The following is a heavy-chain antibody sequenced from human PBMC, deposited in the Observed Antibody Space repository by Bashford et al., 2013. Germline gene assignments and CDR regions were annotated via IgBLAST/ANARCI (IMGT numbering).Heavy chain of an antibody. D-gene: IGHD6-19*01. V-gene: IGHV1-3*01. Sequence: WVRQAPGQRLEWMGWINAANGNTRYSEHFRGRVNMIRDASANTDYMELGGLRPEDTAVYYCARDFXARXEDVAMTGIGALDVWGQGTMVTVSS. J-gene: IGHJ3*01. CDR2: INAANGNT. CDR3: ARDFXARXEDVAMTGIGALDV.